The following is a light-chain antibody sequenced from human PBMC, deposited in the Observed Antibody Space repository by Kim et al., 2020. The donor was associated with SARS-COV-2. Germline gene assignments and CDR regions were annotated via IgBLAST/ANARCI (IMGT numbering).Light chain of an antibody. Sequence: SVSPVQRAPLSCRASQSLSRNLAWYQQKPGQAPRLLIYGASTRATGIPARFSGSGSGTEFTLTISSLQSEDFAVYYCQQYNNWWTFGQGTKVDIK. CDR1: QSLSRN. CDR2: GAS. J-gene: IGKJ1*01. V-gene: IGKV3-15*01. CDR3: QQYNNWWT.